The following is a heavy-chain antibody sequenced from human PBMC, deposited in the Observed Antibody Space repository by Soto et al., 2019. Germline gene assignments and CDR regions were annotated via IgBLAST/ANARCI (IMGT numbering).Heavy chain of an antibody. Sequence: GPPVKVSCKASGGTFSSYASSWVRQAPGQGLEWVGGIIPIFGTANYAQKFQGRVTITADESTSTAYMELSSLRSEDTAVYYCARGGYCTNGVCYLVYWGQGTLVTVSS. D-gene: IGHD2-8*01. V-gene: IGHV1-69*13. CDR2: IIPIFGTA. J-gene: IGHJ4*02. CDR3: ARGGYCTNGVCYLVY. CDR1: GGTFSSYA.